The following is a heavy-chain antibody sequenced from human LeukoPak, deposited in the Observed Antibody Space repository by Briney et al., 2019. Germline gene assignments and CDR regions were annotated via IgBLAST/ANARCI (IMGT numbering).Heavy chain of an antibody. V-gene: IGHV3-64*01. J-gene: IGHJ4*02. D-gene: IGHD2-2*01. CDR1: GFTFSSYA. Sequence: GGSLRLSCAASGFTFSSYAMHWVRQAPGKGLESVAGISNKGGSTYYVNSVKGRFTISRDNSKNTLYLQMGSLRAEDIAAYYCARRMHSTSCCVYDDWGQGTLVTVSS. CDR2: ISNKGGST. CDR3: ARRMHSTSCCVYDD.